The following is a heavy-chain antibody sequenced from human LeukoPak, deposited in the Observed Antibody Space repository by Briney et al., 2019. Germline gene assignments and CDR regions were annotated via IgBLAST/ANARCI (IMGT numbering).Heavy chain of an antibody. V-gene: IGHV3-21*06. D-gene: IGHD1-26*01. CDR2: ITSSSSYI. CDR3: ARDPYSGNYGAYYYYYMDV. J-gene: IGHJ6*03. CDR1: GFTFTSCN. Sequence: PGGSLRLSCAASGFTFTSCNMNWVRQAPGKGLEWVSSITSSSSYIYYADSVKGRFTISRDNAKNSLYLQMDSLRVEDTAVYYCARDPYSGNYGAYYYYYMDVWGKGTTVTISS.